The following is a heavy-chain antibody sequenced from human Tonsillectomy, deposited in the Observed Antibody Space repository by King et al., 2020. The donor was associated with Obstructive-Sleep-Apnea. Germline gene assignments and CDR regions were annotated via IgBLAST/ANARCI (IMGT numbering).Heavy chain of an antibody. D-gene: IGHD3-22*01. J-gene: IGHJ2*01. CDR1: GDSISSYF. Sequence: QLQESGPGLVKPSETLSLTCTVSGDSISSYFWTWIRQPPGKGLECIGYIYYSGSTNYNPSLKSRVTISVDTSKNQFSLKLSSVTAADTAVYYCARHVDSNYYDSSGYRNSGYFDLWGSGTLVTVSS. CDR2: IYYSGST. CDR3: ARHVDSNYYDSSGYRNSGYFDL. V-gene: IGHV4-59*08.